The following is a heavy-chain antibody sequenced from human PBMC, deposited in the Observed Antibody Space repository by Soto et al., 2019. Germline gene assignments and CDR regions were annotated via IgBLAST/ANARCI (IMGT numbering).Heavy chain of an antibody. Sequence: PGGSLRLSCAASGFTFSVYNMNWVRQAPEKGLEWVSSISHSSTAIYYADSVKGRFTISRDNAKNSLYLQMNRLRAEDTAVYYCARAVLYSGSYVFNYWGQGTLVTV. CDR3: ARAVLYSGSYVFNY. CDR2: ISHSSTAI. V-gene: IGHV3-21*01. J-gene: IGHJ4*02. CDR1: GFTFSVYN. D-gene: IGHD1-26*01.